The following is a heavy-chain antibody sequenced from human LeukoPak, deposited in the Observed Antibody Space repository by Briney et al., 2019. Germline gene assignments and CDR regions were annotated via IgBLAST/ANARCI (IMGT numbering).Heavy chain of an antibody. D-gene: IGHD1-1*01. Sequence: GGSLRLSCAASGFTFSSYAMTWVRQTPGKGLEWVSGISSSGGNTDYADPVKGRLTISRDNSKNTVYLQMNSLRAEDTAVYFCAKGLEPGAFDIWGQGTRVTVSS. J-gene: IGHJ3*02. CDR2: ISSSGGNT. CDR1: GFTFSSYA. V-gene: IGHV3-23*01. CDR3: AKGLEPGAFDI.